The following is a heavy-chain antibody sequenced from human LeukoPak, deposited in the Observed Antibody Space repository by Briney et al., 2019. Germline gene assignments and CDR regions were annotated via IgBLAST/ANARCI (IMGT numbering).Heavy chain of an antibody. D-gene: IGHD2-2*01. CDR2: IYTSGST. CDR3: AREVIPDCSSTSCYSYFDY. J-gene: IGHJ4*02. Sequence: SETLSLTCTVSGGSISSYYWSWIRQPAGKGLEWIGRIYTSGSTNYNPSLKSRVTISVDTSKNQFSLKLSSVTAADTAVYYCAREVIPDCSSTSCYSYFDYWGQGTLVTVSS. CDR1: GGSISSYY. V-gene: IGHV4-4*07.